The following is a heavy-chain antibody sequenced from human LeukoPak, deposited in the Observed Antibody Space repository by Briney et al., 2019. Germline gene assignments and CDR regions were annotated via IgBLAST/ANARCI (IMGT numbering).Heavy chain of an antibody. CDR3: ARAPSPLLAVAGIGGGAFDI. Sequence: GGSLRLSCAASGFTVSSNYMSWVRQAPGKGLEWVSVIYSGGSTYYADSVKGRFTISRDNSKNTLYLQMNSLRAEDTAVYYCARAPSPLLAVAGIGGGAFDIWGQGTMVTVSS. D-gene: IGHD6-19*01. J-gene: IGHJ3*02. V-gene: IGHV3-53*01. CDR2: IYSGGST. CDR1: GFTVSSNY.